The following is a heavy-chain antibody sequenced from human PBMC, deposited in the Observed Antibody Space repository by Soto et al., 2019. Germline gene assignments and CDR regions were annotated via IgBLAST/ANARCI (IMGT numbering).Heavy chain of an antibody. CDR2: IWYDGSNK. V-gene: IGHV3-33*01. CDR1: GFTFRSHG. CDR3: ARWGDNQRLDS. Sequence: QVQLVQSGGGVVQPGGSLRLSCEATGFTFRSHGMHWVCQAPGKGLEWVAVIWYDGSNKYYADSVKGRLTISRDNSKGTLFLQMNSLRAEDTAVYYCARWGDNQRLDSWGQGTLVTVSS. J-gene: IGHJ4*02. D-gene: IGHD2-21*01.